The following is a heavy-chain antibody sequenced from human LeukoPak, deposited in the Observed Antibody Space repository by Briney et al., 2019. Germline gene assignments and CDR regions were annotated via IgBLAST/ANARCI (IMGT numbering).Heavy chain of an antibody. D-gene: IGHD6-19*01. CDR2: IYYSGST. CDR1: GGSISSSSYY. V-gene: IGHV4-39*07. CDR3: ARAGFWSGYSSGWYYFDY. J-gene: IGHJ4*02. Sequence: SETLSLTCTVSGGSISSSSYYWGWIRQPPGKGLEWIGSIYYSGSTYYNPSLKSRVTISVDTSKNQFSLKLSSVTAADTAVYYCARAGFWSGYSSGWYYFDYWGQGTLVTVSS.